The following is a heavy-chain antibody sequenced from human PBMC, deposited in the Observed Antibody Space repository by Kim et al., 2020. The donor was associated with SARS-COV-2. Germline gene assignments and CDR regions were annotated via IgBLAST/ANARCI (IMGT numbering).Heavy chain of an antibody. CDR2: INHSGST. CDR3: ARGFRSYSSSWYRGLWFDP. J-gene: IGHJ5*02. D-gene: IGHD6-13*01. Sequence: SETLSLTCAVYGGSFSGYYWSWIRQPPGKGLEWIGEINHSGSTNYNPSLKSRVTISVDTSKNQFSLKLSSVTAADTAVYYCARGFRSYSSSWYRGLWFDPWGQGTLVTVSS. CDR1: GGSFSGYY. V-gene: IGHV4-34*01.